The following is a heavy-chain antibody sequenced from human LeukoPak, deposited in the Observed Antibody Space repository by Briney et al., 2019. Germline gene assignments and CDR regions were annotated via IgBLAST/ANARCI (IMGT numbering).Heavy chain of an antibody. CDR1: GFTFSSYG. CDR2: IRYDGSNK. V-gene: IGHV3-30*02. CDR3: AKNFQFFYMDV. Sequence: GRSLRLSCAASGFTFSSYGMHCVRQAPGKGLEWVAFIRYDGSNKYYADSAKGRFTISRDNSKNTGYLQMNSLRAEDTAVYYCAKNFQFFYMDVWGKGTTVTVSS. J-gene: IGHJ6*03.